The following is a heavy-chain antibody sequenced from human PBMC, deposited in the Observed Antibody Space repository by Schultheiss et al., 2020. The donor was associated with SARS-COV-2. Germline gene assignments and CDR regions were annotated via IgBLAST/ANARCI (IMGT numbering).Heavy chain of an antibody. CDR2: IYPGDSDT. CDR1: GYSFTSYW. V-gene: IGHV5-51*01. J-gene: IGHJ4*02. Sequence: GGSLRLSCKGSGYSFTSYWIGWVRQMPGKCLEWMGIIYPGDSDTRYSPSFQGQVTISADKSISTAYLQWSSLKASDTAMYYCARLIAARSFDYWGQGTLVTVSS. CDR3: ARLIAARSFDY. D-gene: IGHD6-6*01.